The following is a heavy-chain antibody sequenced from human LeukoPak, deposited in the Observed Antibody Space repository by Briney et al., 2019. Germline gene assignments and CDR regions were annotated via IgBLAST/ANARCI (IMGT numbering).Heavy chain of an antibody. CDR3: ARGRRGYSYGYPPASFDY. J-gene: IGHJ4*02. Sequence: SETLSLTCAVSGGSISSGGYSWSWIRQPPGKGLEWIGYIYHSGSTYYNPSLKSRVTISVDRSKNQFSLKLSSVTAADTAVYYCARGRRGYSYGYPPASFDYWGQGTLVTVSS. V-gene: IGHV4-30-2*01. CDR2: IYHSGST. CDR1: GGSISSGGYS. D-gene: IGHD5-18*01.